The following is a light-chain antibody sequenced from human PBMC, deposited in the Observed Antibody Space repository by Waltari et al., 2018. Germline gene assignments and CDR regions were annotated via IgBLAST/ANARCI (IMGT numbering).Light chain of an antibody. CDR1: NTESKS. CDR3: QVWDSNNDHWV. CDR2: YDK. Sequence: SYVVTHAPSVSVAPGTTARIPCGGINTESKSVNWYRQKPGQAPVLVMYYDKDRPSGIPGRFSGSNSGNTATLIISRVEAGDEADYYCQVWDSNNDHWVFGGGTRLTV. J-gene: IGLJ3*02. V-gene: IGLV3-21*04.